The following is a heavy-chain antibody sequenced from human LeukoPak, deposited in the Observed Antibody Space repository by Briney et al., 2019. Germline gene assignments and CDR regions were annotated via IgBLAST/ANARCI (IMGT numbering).Heavy chain of an antibody. Sequence: SETLSLTCTVSGGSISSYYWSWIRQPAGKGLEWIGRIYTSGSTKYNPSLKSRVTISVDTSKNQFSLKLSSVTAADTAVYYCARIYCGGDCRGYYYHYYMDVWGKGTTVTISS. V-gene: IGHV4-4*07. CDR1: GGSISSYY. CDR2: IYTSGST. CDR3: ARIYCGGDCRGYYYHYYMDV. D-gene: IGHD2-21*02. J-gene: IGHJ6*03.